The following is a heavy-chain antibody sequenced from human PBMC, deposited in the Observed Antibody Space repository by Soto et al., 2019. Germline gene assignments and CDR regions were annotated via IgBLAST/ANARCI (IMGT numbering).Heavy chain of an antibody. J-gene: IGHJ4*02. V-gene: IGHV3-72*01. CDR3: ARVEARRGYSYGL. D-gene: IGHD5-18*01. CDR1: GFTFSDHY. Sequence: PGGSLRLSCAASGFTFSDHYMDWVRQAPGKGLEWVGRVRNQASRYTTEYAASVKGRFTISRDDSKSSLYLQMNSLKNEDTAVYYCARVEARRGYSYGLWGQGTLVTVSS. CDR2: VRNQASRYTT.